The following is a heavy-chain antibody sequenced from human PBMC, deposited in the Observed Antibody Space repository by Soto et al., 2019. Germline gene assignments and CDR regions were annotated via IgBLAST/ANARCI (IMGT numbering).Heavy chain of an antibody. V-gene: IGHV4-30-2*01. J-gene: IGHJ4*02. CDR3: ARSYSGGDAYFDY. CDR2: IYQGGST. Sequence: KPSETLSLTCAVSGGSISSGGYAWAWIRQPPGKGLEWVGYIYQGGSTYYNPSLKSRVTIAADRSKNQFSLNLASVTAADTAVYYCARSYSGGDAYFDYWGQGTVVTVSS. D-gene: IGHD2-21*02. CDR1: GGSISSGGYA.